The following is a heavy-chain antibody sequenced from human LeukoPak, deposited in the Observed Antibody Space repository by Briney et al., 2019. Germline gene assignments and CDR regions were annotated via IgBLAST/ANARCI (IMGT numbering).Heavy chain of an antibody. J-gene: IGHJ3*02. CDR2: ISAYNGNT. CDR1: GYSFTNYG. CDR3: ASGGGDDTSGYYDAFDI. Sequence: GASVKVSCKASGYSFTNYGIGWVRQAPGQGLEWMGLISAYNGNTNYAPRLQGRVTMTTDTSTRTAYMELRSLRSDDTAVYFCASGGGDDTSGYYDAFDIWGQGTMVTVSS. V-gene: IGHV1-18*01. D-gene: IGHD3-22*01.